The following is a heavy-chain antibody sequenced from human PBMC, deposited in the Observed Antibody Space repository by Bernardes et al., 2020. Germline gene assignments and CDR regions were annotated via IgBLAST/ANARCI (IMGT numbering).Heavy chain of an antibody. V-gene: IGHV3-21*01. Sequence: GVSLRLSRAASGFTFSSYSMNWVRQAPGKGLEWVSSISSSSSYIYYADSVKGRFTISRDNAKNSLYLQMNSLRAEDTAVYYCARVVSGYGGDADYWCQGTLVTVSS. CDR1: GFTFSSYS. D-gene: IGHD5-12*01. J-gene: IGHJ4*02. CDR3: ARVVSGYGGDADY. CDR2: ISSSSSYI.